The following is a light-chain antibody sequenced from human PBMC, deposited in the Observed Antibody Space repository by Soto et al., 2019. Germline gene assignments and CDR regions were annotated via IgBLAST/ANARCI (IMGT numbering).Light chain of an antibody. CDR2: GAS. Sequence: EIVLTQSPGTLSLSPGERATLSCRASQSISSNDLAWYQQKPGQAPRLLIYGASSRATGIPDRFSGSGSGTDFTITISRLEREDSAIYYCQQYGSWTFGQGTKVEIK. CDR3: QQYGSWT. V-gene: IGKV3-20*01. CDR1: QSISSND. J-gene: IGKJ1*01.